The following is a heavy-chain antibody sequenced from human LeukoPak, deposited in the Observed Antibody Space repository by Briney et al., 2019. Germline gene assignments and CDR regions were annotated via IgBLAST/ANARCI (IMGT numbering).Heavy chain of an antibody. J-gene: IGHJ4*02. CDR3: ARDRDYEGKFHLDY. Sequence: GGSLRLSXAASGFTFDDHGMHWVRQVPGKSLEWLALISWDGRSTYYADSVRGRFTISRDNTRNSLYLQLNSLRPGDTAFYYCARDRDYEGKFHLDYWGQGTLVTVST. CDR1: GFTFDDHG. D-gene: IGHD3-16*01. CDR2: ISWDGRST. V-gene: IGHV3-43D*04.